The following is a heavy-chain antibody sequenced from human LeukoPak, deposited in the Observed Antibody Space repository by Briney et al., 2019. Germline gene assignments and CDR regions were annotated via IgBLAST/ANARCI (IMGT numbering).Heavy chain of an antibody. CDR1: GGSLSSYY. CDR3: ARGMAGRLAPFDY. Sequence: SETLSLTCTVSGGSLSSYYWCWIRQPPGKGLEWIGYIYYSGSTNYNPSLKSRVTILVDTSQNQFSLTLNSVTAADTALYYCARGMAGRLAPFDYWGQGTLVTVSS. D-gene: IGHD6-6*01. J-gene: IGHJ4*02. CDR2: IYYSGST. V-gene: IGHV4-59*01.